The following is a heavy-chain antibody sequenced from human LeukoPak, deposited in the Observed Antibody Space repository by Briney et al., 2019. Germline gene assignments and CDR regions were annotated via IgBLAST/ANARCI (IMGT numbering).Heavy chain of an antibody. Sequence: SETLSLTCTVSGDSISSNHYYWGWIRQPPGKGLEWIGYIYYSGSTNYNPSLKSRVTISVDTSKNQFSLKLSSVTAADTAVYYCARTTEGYCRGRSCYSYYYYMDVWGKGTTVTVSS. CDR1: GDSISSNHYY. V-gene: IGHV4-61*05. CDR2: IYYSGST. D-gene: IGHD2-15*01. J-gene: IGHJ6*03. CDR3: ARTTEGYCRGRSCYSYYYYMDV.